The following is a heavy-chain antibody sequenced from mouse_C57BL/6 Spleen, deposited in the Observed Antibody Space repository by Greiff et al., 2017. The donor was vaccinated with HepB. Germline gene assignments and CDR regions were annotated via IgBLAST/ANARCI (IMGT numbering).Heavy chain of an antibody. CDR1: GFNIKDDY. Sequence: EVKLMESGAELVRPGASVKLSCTASGFNIKDDYMHWVKQRPEQGLEWIGWIDPENGDTEYASKFQGKATITADTSSNTAYLQLSSLTSEDTAVYYCTHRGAMDYWGQGTSVTVSS. V-gene: IGHV14-4*01. CDR3: THRGAMDY. J-gene: IGHJ4*01. D-gene: IGHD3-1*01. CDR2: IDPENGDT.